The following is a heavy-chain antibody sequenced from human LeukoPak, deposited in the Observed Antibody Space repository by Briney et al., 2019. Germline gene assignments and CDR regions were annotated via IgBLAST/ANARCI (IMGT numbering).Heavy chain of an antibody. D-gene: IGHD3-10*01. CDR2: IYYSGST. CDR1: GDSIINYY. V-gene: IGHV4-59*08. Sequence: PSETLSLTCTVSGDSIINYYWSWIRQSPGKGLEWIGYIYYSGSTKYNPFLKSRVTISVNTSKNQFSLKLSSVTAADTAVYYCARHRVSGSPYFDYWGQGTLVTVSS. CDR3: ARHRVSGSPYFDY. J-gene: IGHJ4*02.